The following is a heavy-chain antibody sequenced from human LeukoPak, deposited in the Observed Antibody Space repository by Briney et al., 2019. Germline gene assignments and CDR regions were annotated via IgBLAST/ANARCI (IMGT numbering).Heavy chain of an antibody. CDR2: ISSSSSYI. CDR1: GFTFSSYS. D-gene: IGHD3-3*01. V-gene: IGHV3-21*01. CDR3: ARISRITIFGVDHWYFDY. J-gene: IGHJ4*02. Sequence: GGSLRLSCAASGFTFSSYSMNWVRQAPGKGLEWVSSISSSSSYIYYADSAKGRFTISRDNAKNSLYLQMNSLRAEDTAVYYCARISRITIFGVDHWYFDYWGQGTLVTVSS.